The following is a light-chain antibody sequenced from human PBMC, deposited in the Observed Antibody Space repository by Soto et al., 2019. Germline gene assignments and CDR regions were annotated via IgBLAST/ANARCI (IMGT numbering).Light chain of an antibody. J-gene: IGKJ1*01. CDR1: QNILTF. V-gene: IGKV1-12*01. Sequence: DLQITQSPSSVSSSSGGRGTIPCRASQNILTFLVWYQQKPGKAPKLLIHGASTLHSGVPSRFSGSGSGTDFTLTISSLQPEDFATYYCQQSNNFPPAFGQGTRVEMK. CDR2: GAS. CDR3: QQSNNFPPA.